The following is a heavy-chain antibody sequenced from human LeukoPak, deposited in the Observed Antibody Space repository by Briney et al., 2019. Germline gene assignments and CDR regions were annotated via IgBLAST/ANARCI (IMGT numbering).Heavy chain of an antibody. Sequence: ASGKVSCKVSGSTLTALSMHWVRQAHGNGLEWRGGFDPEDGETIYAQKFQGRVTMTEDTSTDTAYMELSSLRSEDTAVYYCATRSRYFDYDPIDYWGQGTLVTVSS. V-gene: IGHV1-24*01. CDR3: ATRSRYFDYDPIDY. CDR2: FDPEDGET. D-gene: IGHD3-9*01. J-gene: IGHJ4*02. CDR1: GSTLTALS.